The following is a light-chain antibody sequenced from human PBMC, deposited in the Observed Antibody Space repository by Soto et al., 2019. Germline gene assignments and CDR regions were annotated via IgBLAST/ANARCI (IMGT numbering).Light chain of an antibody. Sequence: DIVMTQSPDSLAVSLGERATINCKSSQSVLYSSNNKNYLAWYQQKPGQPPKELIYWASTRESGVPDRFSGSGSGTDFTLTISSLQAEDVAVYYCQQYCSTPPTFGGGTKVEIK. CDR3: QQYCSTPPT. CDR2: WAS. CDR1: QSVLYSSNNKNY. V-gene: IGKV4-1*01. J-gene: IGKJ4*01.